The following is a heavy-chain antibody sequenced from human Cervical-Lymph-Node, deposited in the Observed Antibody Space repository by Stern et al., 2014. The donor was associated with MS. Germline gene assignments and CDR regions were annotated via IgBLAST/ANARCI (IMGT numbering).Heavy chain of an antibody. D-gene: IGHD3-10*01. CDR3: TKDTYGPEDY. Sequence: EVQLVESGGGLVQPGGSLRLSCVASGFTFRTDWMHWVRQGPGKGLEWVARINSDGTTITHADSVKGRFTISRDNAKNTLYLQMNSLRFEDTAVYYCTKDTYGPEDYWGQGTSVTVSS. CDR2: INSDGTTI. V-gene: IGHV3-74*02. CDR1: GFTFRTDW. J-gene: IGHJ4*02.